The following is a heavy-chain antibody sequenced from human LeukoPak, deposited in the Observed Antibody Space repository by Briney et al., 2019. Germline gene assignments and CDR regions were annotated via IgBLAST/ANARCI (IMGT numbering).Heavy chain of an antibody. V-gene: IGHV1-8*01. Sequence: ASVTVSCKASGYTFTSYDINWVRQAPGQGLEWMGWMNPNSGNTGYAQKFQGRVTMTRNTSISTAYMELSSLRAEDTAVYYCARDWEYSYGNGMDVWGQGTTVTVSS. CDR2: MNPNSGNT. D-gene: IGHD5-18*01. J-gene: IGHJ6*02. CDR3: ARDWEYSYGNGMDV. CDR1: GYTFTSYD.